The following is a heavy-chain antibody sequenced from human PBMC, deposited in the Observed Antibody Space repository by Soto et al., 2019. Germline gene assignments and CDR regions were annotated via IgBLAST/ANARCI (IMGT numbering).Heavy chain of an antibody. Sequence: GGSLRLSCAASGFTFSSYAMSWVRQAPGKGLEWVSAISGSGGSTYYADSVKGRFTISRDNSKNTLYLQMNSLRAEDMAVYYCAKSIAVAGPFGPQHWGQGTLVTVSA. CDR1: GFTFSSYA. V-gene: IGHV3-23*01. D-gene: IGHD6-19*01. CDR2: ISGSGGST. CDR3: AKSIAVAGPFGPQH. J-gene: IGHJ1*01.